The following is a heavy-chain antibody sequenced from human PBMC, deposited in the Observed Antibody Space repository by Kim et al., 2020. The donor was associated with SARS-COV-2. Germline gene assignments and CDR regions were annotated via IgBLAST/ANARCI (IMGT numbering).Heavy chain of an antibody. V-gene: IGHV1-46*01. J-gene: IGHJ6*02. CDR3: ARGVSGTKAMDV. D-gene: IGHD6-19*01. Sequence: NYAKKNQGRVTMTRDTSTSTVYMELSSLRSEDTAVYYCARGVSGTKAMDVWGQGTTVTVSS.